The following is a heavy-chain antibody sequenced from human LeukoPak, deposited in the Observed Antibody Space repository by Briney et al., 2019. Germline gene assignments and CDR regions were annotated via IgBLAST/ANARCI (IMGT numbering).Heavy chain of an antibody. CDR1: GFTFSGYA. Sequence: PGGSLRLSCAASGFTFSGYAMSWVRQAPGKGLEWVSAISGSGSNTYCADSVKGRFTISRDNSRNTLYLQMNSLGAEDSAVYYCAKDQSGYYRPFDYWGQGTLVTVSS. CDR3: AKDQSGYYRPFDY. D-gene: IGHD3-22*01. J-gene: IGHJ4*02. CDR2: ISGSGSNT. V-gene: IGHV3-23*01.